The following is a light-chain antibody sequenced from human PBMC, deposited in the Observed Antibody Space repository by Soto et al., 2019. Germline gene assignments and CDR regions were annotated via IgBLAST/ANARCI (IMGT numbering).Light chain of an antibody. CDR2: EVS. J-gene: IGLJ2*01. Sequence: QSALTQPASMSGSPGQSITISCTGTSSDVGGYNYVSWYQHHPGKAPKLMIYEVSNRPSGVSNRFSGSKSGNTASLTISGLQAEDEGDYYCTSFTTSSTLLFGGGTQLTVL. CDR3: TSFTTSSTLL. V-gene: IGLV2-14*01. CDR1: SSDVGGYNY.